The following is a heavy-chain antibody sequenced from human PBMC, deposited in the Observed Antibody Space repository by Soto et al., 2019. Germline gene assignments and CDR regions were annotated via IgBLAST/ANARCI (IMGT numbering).Heavy chain of an antibody. V-gene: IGHV4-4*07. Sequence: SETQSLTCTVSGASISGFYWSWIRKSAGKGLEWIGRIYATGTTDYNPSLKSRVMMSVDTSKKQFSLKLRSVTAADTAVYYCVRDGTKTLRDWFDPWGQGISVTVSS. CDR1: GASISGFY. CDR2: IYATGTT. CDR3: VRDGTKTLRDWFDP. J-gene: IGHJ5*02. D-gene: IGHD1-1*01.